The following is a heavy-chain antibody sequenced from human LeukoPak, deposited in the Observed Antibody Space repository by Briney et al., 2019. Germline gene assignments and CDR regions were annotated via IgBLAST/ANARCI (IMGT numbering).Heavy chain of an antibody. J-gene: IGHJ4*02. Sequence: VKVSCKASGGTFSSYAISWVRQAPGQGLEWMGRIIPIFGTANYAQKFQGRVTITTDESTSTAYMELSGLRSEDTAVYYCARAMDIVVVPAASYDYWGQGTLVTVSS. V-gene: IGHV1-69*13. CDR3: ARAMDIVVVPAASYDY. CDR2: IIPIFGTA. D-gene: IGHD2-2*03. CDR1: GGTFSSYA.